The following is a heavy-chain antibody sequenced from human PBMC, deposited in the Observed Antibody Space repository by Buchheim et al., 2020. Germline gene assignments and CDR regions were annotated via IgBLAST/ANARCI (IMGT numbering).Heavy chain of an antibody. CDR2: ISYDGSNK. D-gene: IGHD2-15*01. V-gene: IGHV3-30*04. CDR3: ARLLGYCSGGSCYGYDY. CDR1: GFTFSSYA. J-gene: IGHJ4*02. Sequence: QVQLVESGGGVVQPGRSLRLSCAASGFTFSSYAMHWVRQAPGKGLEWVAVISYDGSNKYYADSVKGRFTISRDNSKNTLYLQMNSLRAEDTAVYYCARLLGYCSGGSCYGYDYWGQGTL.